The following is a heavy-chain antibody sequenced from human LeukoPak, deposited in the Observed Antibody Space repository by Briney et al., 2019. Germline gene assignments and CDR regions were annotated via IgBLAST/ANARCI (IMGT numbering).Heavy chain of an antibody. CDR2: INHSGST. CDR3: ASLNCGGDCYSGAGKKYFDY. V-gene: IGHV4-34*01. D-gene: IGHD2-21*02. J-gene: IGHJ4*02. Sequence: SETLPLTCAVYGGSFSGYYWSWIRQPPGKGLEWIGEINHSGSTNYNPSLKSRVTISVDTSKNQFSLKLSSVTAADTAVYYCASLNCGGDCYSGAGKKYFDYWGQGTLVTVSS. CDR1: GGSFSGYY.